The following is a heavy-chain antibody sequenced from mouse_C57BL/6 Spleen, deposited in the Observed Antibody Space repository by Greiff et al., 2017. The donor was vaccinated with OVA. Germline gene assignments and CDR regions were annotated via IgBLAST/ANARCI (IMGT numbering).Heavy chain of an antibody. CDR1: GYTFTSYW. Sequence: VQGVESGAELAKPGASVKLSCKASGYTFTSYWMHWVKQRPGQGLEWIGYINPSSGYTKYNQKFKDKATLTADKSSSTAYMQLSSLTYEDSAVYYCARSWDRRYFDVWGTGTTVTVSS. CDR3: ARSWDRRYFDV. V-gene: IGHV1-7*01. CDR2: INPSSGYT. J-gene: IGHJ1*03. D-gene: IGHD3-3*01.